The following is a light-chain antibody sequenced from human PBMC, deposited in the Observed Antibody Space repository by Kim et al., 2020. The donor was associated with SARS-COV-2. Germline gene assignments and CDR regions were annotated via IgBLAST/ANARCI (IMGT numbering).Light chain of an antibody. CDR3: GTWDDSLSAWV. Sequence: QSVLTQPPSVSAAPGQKVTISCSGSSSNIGNNYVSWYQQFPGTAPKLLISDNNKRPSGIPDRFSGSKSATSATLGITGLQTGDEADYCCGTWDDSLSAWVFGGGTQLTVL. V-gene: IGLV1-51*01. CDR1: SSNIGNNY. CDR2: DNN. J-gene: IGLJ3*02.